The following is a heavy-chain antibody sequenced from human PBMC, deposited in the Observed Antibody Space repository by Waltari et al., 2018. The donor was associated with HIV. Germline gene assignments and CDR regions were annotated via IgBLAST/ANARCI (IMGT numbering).Heavy chain of an antibody. V-gene: IGHV4-34*01. Sequence: QVQLQQWGAGLLKPSETLSLPCAVYGGSFSGYYWSWIRQPPGKGLAWIGEINHNGSPNYHPSLQSRVTLSVDTSKNHFSLKLSSVTAADTAVYYCARGWHRFDIWGQGTMVTVSS. CDR3: ARGWHRFDI. J-gene: IGHJ3*02. CDR1: GGSFSGYY. CDR2: INHNGSP.